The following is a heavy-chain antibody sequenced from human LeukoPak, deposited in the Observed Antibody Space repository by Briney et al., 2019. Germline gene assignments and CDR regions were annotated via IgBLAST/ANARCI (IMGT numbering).Heavy chain of an antibody. Sequence: SETLSLTCTVSGGSISSGGYYWSWIRQHPGKGLEWIGYIYYSGSTYYNPSLKSRVTISVDTSKNQFSLKLSSVTAADTAVYYCARRRSGSGLFDPWGQGTLVTVSS. CDR1: GGSISSGGYY. D-gene: IGHD3-22*01. CDR2: IYYSGST. V-gene: IGHV4-31*03. J-gene: IGHJ5*02. CDR3: ARRRSGSGLFDP.